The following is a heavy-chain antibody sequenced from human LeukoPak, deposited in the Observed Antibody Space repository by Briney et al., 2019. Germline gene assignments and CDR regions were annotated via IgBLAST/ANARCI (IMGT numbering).Heavy chain of an antibody. CDR2: IYYSGST. V-gene: IGHV4-31*03. CDR3: ARGPDYGDYSSDY. J-gene: IGHJ4*02. D-gene: IGHD4-17*01. Sequence: SETLSLTCTVSGGSISSGGYYWSWIRQHPGKGLEWIGYIYYSGSTYYNPSLKSRVTISVDTSKNQFSLRLSSVTAADPAVSYCARGPDYGDYSSDYRGQGTLVTVSS. CDR1: GGSISSGGYY.